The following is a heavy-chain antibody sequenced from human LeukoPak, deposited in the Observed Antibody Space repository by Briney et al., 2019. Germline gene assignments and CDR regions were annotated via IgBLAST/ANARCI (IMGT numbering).Heavy chain of an antibody. CDR2: IYTGGST. CDR3: ARQEGGIVGPY. D-gene: IGHD1-26*01. J-gene: IGHJ4*02. V-gene: IGHV4-4*07. CDR1: GGSINRYF. Sequence: SETLSLTCTVSGGSINRYFWTWIRQPAGKGLEWIGRIYTGGSTNYNPSLKSRVTMSVDTSKNQFSLKLSSVTAADTAVYYCARQEGGIVGPYWGQGTLVTVSS.